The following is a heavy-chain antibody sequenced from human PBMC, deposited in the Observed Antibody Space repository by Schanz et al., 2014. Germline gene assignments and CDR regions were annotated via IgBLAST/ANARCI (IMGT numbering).Heavy chain of an antibody. Sequence: QVQLVQSGAEVKKPGASVKVSCKASGGTFSSFGINWVRQAPGQGLEWMGRIIPSLGLAKYEQKFQDKVTITADRTTSTVNTELSTLRAEDTAVYYCARGYGDSPTDYWGQGTLVTVSS. CDR3: ARGYGDSPTDY. V-gene: IGHV1-69*04. CDR2: IIPSLGLA. CDR1: GGTFSSFG. J-gene: IGHJ4*02. D-gene: IGHD4-17*01.